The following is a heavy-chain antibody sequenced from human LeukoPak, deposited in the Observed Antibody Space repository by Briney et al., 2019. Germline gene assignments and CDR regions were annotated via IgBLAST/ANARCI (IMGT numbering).Heavy chain of an antibody. J-gene: IGHJ4*02. V-gene: IGHV3-30*18. Sequence: GGSLRLSCAASGFTFSSYGMHLVRQAPSKGLEWVAVISYDGSNKYYADSVKGRFTISRDNSKNTLYLQMNSLRAEDTAVYYCAKSSRYDSWGQGTLVTVSS. CDR3: AKSSRYDS. D-gene: IGHD3-3*01. CDR2: ISYDGSNK. CDR1: GFTFSSYG.